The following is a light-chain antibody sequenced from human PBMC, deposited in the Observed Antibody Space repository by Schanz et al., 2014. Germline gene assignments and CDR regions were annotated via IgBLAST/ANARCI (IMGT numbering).Light chain of an antibody. CDR1: QNVASY. V-gene: IGKV3-11*01. Sequence: EIVLTQSPATLSLSPGERATLSCRASQNVASYLAWYQQRPGRAPRLLIYDAFNRATGIPARFSGSGSGTDFTLTISRLEPEDFAVYYCQQYSSSRTFGQGTKVEIK. CDR3: QQYSSSRT. CDR2: DAF. J-gene: IGKJ1*01.